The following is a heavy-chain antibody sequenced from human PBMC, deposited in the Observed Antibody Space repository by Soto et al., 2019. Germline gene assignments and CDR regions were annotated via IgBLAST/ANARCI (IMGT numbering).Heavy chain of an antibody. CDR2: IYYSGST. V-gene: IGHV4-31*01. D-gene: IGHD2-21*02. J-gene: IGHJ6*02. CDR1: GGSISSGGYY. Sequence: QVQLQESGPGLVKPSQTLSLTCTVSGGSISSGGYYWSWIRQHPGKGLEWIGYIYYSGSTYYNPSLRRLVTISVDTSKNQFSLKLSSVTAADTAVYYCARVCGGDCHYGMDVWGQGTTVTVSS. CDR3: ARVCGGDCHYGMDV.